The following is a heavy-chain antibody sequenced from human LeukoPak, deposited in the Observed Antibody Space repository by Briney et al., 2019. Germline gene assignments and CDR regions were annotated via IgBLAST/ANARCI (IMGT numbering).Heavy chain of an antibody. Sequence: PGGSLRLSCAASGFTFSSYAMHWVRQAPGKGLEWVAVISYDGSNKYYADSVKGRFTISRDNSKNTLYLQMNSLRAEDTAVYYCARDIRGYSSGWYYFDYWGRGTLVTVSS. CDR2: ISYDGSNK. CDR3: ARDIRGYSSGWYYFDY. V-gene: IGHV3-30-3*01. CDR1: GFTFSSYA. D-gene: IGHD6-19*01. J-gene: IGHJ4*02.